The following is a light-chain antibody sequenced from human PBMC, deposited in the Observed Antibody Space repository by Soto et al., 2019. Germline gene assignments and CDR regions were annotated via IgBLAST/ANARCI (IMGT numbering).Light chain of an antibody. CDR1: QSVSSY. CDR2: YAS. V-gene: IGKV3-11*01. CDR3: QQRSNWPPT. Sequence: EIVLTQSPATLSLSPGERATLSCRASQSVSSYLAWYQQKPGQAPRLLIYYASNRATGIPARFSGSGSGTDFTLTISSLEPADFAVYYCQQRSNWPPTFGPGTKVDIK. J-gene: IGKJ3*01.